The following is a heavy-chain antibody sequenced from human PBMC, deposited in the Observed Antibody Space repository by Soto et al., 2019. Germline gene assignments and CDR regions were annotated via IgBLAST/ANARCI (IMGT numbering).Heavy chain of an antibody. D-gene: IGHD3-10*01. J-gene: IGHJ5*02. Sequence: ASVKVSCKASGYTFTNYEINWVRQATGQGLEWMGWMNPGSGNTGYAHKFQGRVTMTRNISISTAYMELSRLGSDDTAIYYCARMASSGSLNWFDPWGQGTLVTVYS. CDR1: GYTFTNYE. V-gene: IGHV1-8*01. CDR2: MNPGSGNT. CDR3: ARMASSGSLNWFDP.